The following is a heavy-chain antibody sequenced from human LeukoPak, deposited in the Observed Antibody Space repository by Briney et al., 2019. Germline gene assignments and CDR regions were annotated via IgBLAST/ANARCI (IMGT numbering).Heavy chain of an antibody. Sequence: SETLSLTCTVSGGSISSSSYYWGWIRQPPGKGLEWIGSIYYSGSTYYNPSLKSRVTISVDTSKNQFSLKLSSVTAADTAVYYCASAKCTNGVRYIPRSPFDYWGQGTLVTVSS. J-gene: IGHJ4*02. CDR2: IYYSGST. D-gene: IGHD2-8*01. CDR1: GGSISSSSYY. V-gene: IGHV4-39*01. CDR3: ASAKCTNGVRYIPRSPFDY.